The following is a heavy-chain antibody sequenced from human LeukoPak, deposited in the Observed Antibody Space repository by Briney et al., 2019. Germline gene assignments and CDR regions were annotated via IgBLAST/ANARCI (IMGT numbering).Heavy chain of an antibody. CDR3: ARDRGKDYFDY. V-gene: IGHV3-33*01. CDR2: IWNDGSNK. J-gene: IGHJ4*02. CDR1: RFTFSSYG. D-gene: IGHD3-10*01. Sequence: GRSLRLSCAPSRFTFSSYGMHWVRQGPGKGLEWVAFIWNDGSNKYYADSVKGRFTISRDNSKSTLYLQMNSLRAEDTAVYYCARDRGKDYFDYWGQGTLVTVSS.